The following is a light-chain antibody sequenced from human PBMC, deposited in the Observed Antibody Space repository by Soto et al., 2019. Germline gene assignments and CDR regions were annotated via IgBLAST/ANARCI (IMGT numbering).Light chain of an antibody. V-gene: IGKV3-15*01. CDR1: QSVSSS. CDR2: GAS. Sequence: DIVMTQSPASLSVAPGERATRSCRASQSVSSSFAWYKQTPGQAPRLLICGASPRATGIQVRFSGSGFGTEFTLTITTLQFEDFAVYYCQQYNSLPLTFGGGTKV. CDR3: QQYNSLPLT. J-gene: IGKJ4*01.